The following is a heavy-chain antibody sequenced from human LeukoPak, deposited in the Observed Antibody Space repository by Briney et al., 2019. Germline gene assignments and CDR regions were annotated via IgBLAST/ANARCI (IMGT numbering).Heavy chain of an antibody. D-gene: IGHD4-11*01. Sequence: GGSLRLSCAASEFSVGSNYMTWVRQAPGKGLEWVSLIYSGGSTYYADSVKGRFTISRDNSKNTLYLQMNSLRAEDTAVYYCARDLRNYKTRAFDIWGQGTMVTVSS. CDR1: EFSVGSNY. CDR2: IYSGGST. J-gene: IGHJ3*02. V-gene: IGHV3-66*01. CDR3: ARDLRNYKTRAFDI.